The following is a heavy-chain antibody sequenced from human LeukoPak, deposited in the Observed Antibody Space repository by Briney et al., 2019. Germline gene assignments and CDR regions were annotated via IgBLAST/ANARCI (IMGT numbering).Heavy chain of an antibody. V-gene: IGHV3-74*01. Sequence: GGSLRLSCVASGFIFSNYWMHWVRQAPGKGLVWVSRSSSDGSSTVYADSVEGRFTISRDNAKNTLYLQMNGLRAEDTALYYCARDGDSTVDFDYWGQGTLVSVSS. D-gene: IGHD4-23*01. J-gene: IGHJ4*02. CDR3: ARDGDSTVDFDY. CDR1: GFIFSNYW. CDR2: SSSDGSST.